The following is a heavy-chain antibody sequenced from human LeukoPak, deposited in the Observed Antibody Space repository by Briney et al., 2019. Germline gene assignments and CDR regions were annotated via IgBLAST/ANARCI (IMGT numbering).Heavy chain of an antibody. Sequence: SETLSLTCTVSGGSMSSSSYYWGWIRQPPGKGLEWIGSIYYSGSTYYNPSLKSRVTISVDTSKNQFSLKLSSVTAADTAVYYCATGSYYNVGFDYWGQGTLVTVSS. V-gene: IGHV4-39*01. CDR1: GGSMSSSSYY. CDR3: ATGSYYNVGFDY. J-gene: IGHJ4*02. D-gene: IGHD3-10*01. CDR2: IYYSGST.